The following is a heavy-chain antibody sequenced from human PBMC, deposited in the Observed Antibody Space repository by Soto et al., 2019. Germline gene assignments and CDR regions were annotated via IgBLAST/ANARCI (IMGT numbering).Heavy chain of an antibody. D-gene: IGHD6-19*01. CDR2: IYYSGST. Sequence: SETLSLTCTVSGGSISSYYWSWIRQPPGKGLEWIGYIYYSGSTNYNPSLKSRVTISVDTSKNQFSLKLSSVTAADTAVYYCAREGGWRYYFDYWGQGTLVTVSS. J-gene: IGHJ4*02. CDR3: AREGGWRYYFDY. CDR1: GGSISSYY. V-gene: IGHV4-59*01.